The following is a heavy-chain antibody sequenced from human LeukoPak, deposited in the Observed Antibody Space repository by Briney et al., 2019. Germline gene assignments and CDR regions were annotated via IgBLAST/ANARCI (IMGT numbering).Heavy chain of an antibody. CDR1: GGTFSSYA. V-gene: IGHV1-18*01. J-gene: IGHJ3*02. D-gene: IGHD3-16*02. Sequence: GASVKVSCKASGGTFSSYAISWVRQAPGQGLEWMGWISAYNGNTNYAQKLQGRVTMTTDTSTSTAYMELRSLRSDDTAVYYCAREDDYVWGSYRYSPHHDAFDIWGQGTMVTVSS. CDR3: AREDDYVWGSYRYSPHHDAFDI. CDR2: ISAYNGNT.